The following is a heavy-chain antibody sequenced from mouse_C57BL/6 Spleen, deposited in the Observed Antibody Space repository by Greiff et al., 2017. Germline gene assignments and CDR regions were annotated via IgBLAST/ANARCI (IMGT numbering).Heavy chain of an antibody. V-gene: IGHV1-55*01. CDR3: ARFPDLTWYFDV. Sequence: VQLQQPGAELVKPGASVKMSCKASGYTFTSYWITWVKQRPGQGLEWIGDIYPGSGSTNYNEKFKSKATLTVDPSSSTAYLQLSSLTSEDSAVYYCARFPDLTWYFDVWGTGTTVTVSS. J-gene: IGHJ1*03. D-gene: IGHD4-1*01. CDR2: IYPGSGST. CDR1: GYTFTSYW.